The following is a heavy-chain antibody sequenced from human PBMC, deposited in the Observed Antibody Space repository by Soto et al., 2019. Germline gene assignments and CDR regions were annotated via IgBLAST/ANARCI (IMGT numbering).Heavy chain of an antibody. Sequence: EVQLVESGGGFVQPGGSLRLSCAASGFTFSSYWMHWVRQAPGAGPVWVSRISSDGSNIYYADSVKGRFTVSRDNATNTLYLQMSSLRADDTAVYYCGRSREGYSYFEHWGQGILVTVSS. D-gene: IGHD4-4*01. V-gene: IGHV3-74*01. CDR2: ISSDGSNI. CDR3: GRSREGYSYFEH. J-gene: IGHJ4*02. CDR1: GFTFSSYW.